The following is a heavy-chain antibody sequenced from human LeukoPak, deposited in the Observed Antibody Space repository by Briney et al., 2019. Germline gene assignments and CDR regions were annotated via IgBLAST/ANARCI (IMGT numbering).Heavy chain of an antibody. V-gene: IGHV3-23*01. CDR3: AKQTRPQLERRLGFDY. Sequence: GVSLRLSCAASGFTFSSYAMSWVRQAPGKGLEWVSAISGSGGSTYYADSVKGRLTISRDNSKNTLYLQMNSLRAEDTAVYYCAKQTRPQLERRLGFDYWGQGTLVTVSS. J-gene: IGHJ4*02. CDR1: GFTFSSYA. CDR2: ISGSGGST. D-gene: IGHD1-1*01.